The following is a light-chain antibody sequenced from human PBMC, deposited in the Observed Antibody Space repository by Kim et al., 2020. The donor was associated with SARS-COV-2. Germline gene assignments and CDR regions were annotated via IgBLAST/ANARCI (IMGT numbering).Light chain of an antibody. CDR2: AAS. Sequence: ISNSLAWYQQKPGKAPRLLLYAASTLHSGVPSRFSGSGSGSDYTLTINSLQPEDFATYYCHRYSGTLGTFGQGTKVDIK. CDR3: HRYSGTLGT. V-gene: IGKV1-NL1*01. CDR1: ISNS. J-gene: IGKJ1*01.